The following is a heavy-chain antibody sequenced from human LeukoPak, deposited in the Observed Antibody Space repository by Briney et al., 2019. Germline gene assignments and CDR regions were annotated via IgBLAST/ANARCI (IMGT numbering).Heavy chain of an antibody. CDR3: ARDVGNFLSGTAHFDY. D-gene: IGHD3-10*01. Sequence: GGSLRLSCTASGFTFSSHGFHWVRQAPGKGLEWVAVIWYDGSNQYYTESVKGRFTITRDDSKKTLYLQMNSLRAEDTAVYYCARDVGNFLSGTAHFDYWGQGTLVTVSS. CDR2: IWYDGSNQ. J-gene: IGHJ4*02. CDR1: GFTFSSHG. V-gene: IGHV3-33*01.